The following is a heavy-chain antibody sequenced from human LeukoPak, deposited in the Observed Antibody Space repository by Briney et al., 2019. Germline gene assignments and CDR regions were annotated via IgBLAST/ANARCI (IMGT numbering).Heavy chain of an antibody. CDR1: GGSFSGYY. V-gene: IGHV4-34*01. CDR2: INHSGST. CDR3: ARFPHYDFWSGYYQESFYYGMDV. J-gene: IGHJ6*02. D-gene: IGHD3-3*01. Sequence: SETLSLTCAVYGGSFSGYYWSWIRQPPGKGLEWIGEINHSGSTNYNPSLKSRVTISVDTSKNQFSLKLSSVIAADTAVYYCARFPHYDFWSGYYQESFYYGMDVWGQGTTVTVSS.